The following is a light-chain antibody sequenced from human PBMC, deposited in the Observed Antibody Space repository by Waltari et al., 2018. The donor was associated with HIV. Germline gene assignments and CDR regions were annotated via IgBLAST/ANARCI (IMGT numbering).Light chain of an antibody. CDR3: MQSTHWPGT. J-gene: IGKJ1*01. CDR1: QSLSYTDGNTY. Sequence: EAVLTQSPVSLPVALGRPAPTSCRSRQSLSYTDGNTYLNCFQQRPGQSPRRLIYKISNRDSGVPDRFSGSGSVTDFTLHISRVEAEDVGIFYCMQSTHWPGTFGQGTRVEIQ. V-gene: IGKV2-30*01. CDR2: KIS.